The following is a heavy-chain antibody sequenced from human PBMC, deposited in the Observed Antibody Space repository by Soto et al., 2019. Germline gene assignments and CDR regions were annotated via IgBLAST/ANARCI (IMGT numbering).Heavy chain of an antibody. CDR2: ISAYNGNT. Sequence: GASVKVSCKASGYTFTSYGISWVRQAPGQGLEWMGWISAYNGNTNYAQKLQGRVTMTTDTSTSTAYMELRSLRSDDTAVYYCAREAADYSNYVLDYWGQGTLVTVSS. V-gene: IGHV1-18*01. D-gene: IGHD4-4*01. J-gene: IGHJ4*02. CDR3: AREAADYSNYVLDY. CDR1: GYTFTSYG.